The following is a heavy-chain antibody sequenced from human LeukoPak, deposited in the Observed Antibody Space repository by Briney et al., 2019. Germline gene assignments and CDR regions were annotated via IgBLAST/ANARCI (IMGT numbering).Heavy chain of an antibody. Sequence: SETLSLTCSVSGYSINSGYYWGWVRQPPGKGLEWIGSVYNTGHTHYDPSLKSRVTISVDTSKNQFSLRLNSVTAADTAVYYCARDAVVVAGSDPYSYMDVWGKGTTVTVSS. J-gene: IGHJ6*03. CDR2: VYNTGHT. V-gene: IGHV4-38-2*02. CDR1: GYSINSGYY. CDR3: ARDAVVVAGSDPYSYMDV. D-gene: IGHD6-19*01.